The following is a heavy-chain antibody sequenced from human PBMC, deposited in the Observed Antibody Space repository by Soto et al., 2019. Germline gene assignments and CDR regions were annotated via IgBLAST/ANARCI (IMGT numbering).Heavy chain of an antibody. CDR2: ISGSGGST. D-gene: IGHD2-21*01. V-gene: IGHV3-23*01. Sequence: GGSLRLSCAASGFTFSSYAISWVRQAPGKGLEWVSAISGSGGSTYYADSVKGRFTISRDNAKNTLYLHMNSLRADDTAVYYRARETGGDGYNYWGQGTLVTVSS. J-gene: IGHJ4*02. CDR1: GFTFSSYA. CDR3: ARETGGDGYNY.